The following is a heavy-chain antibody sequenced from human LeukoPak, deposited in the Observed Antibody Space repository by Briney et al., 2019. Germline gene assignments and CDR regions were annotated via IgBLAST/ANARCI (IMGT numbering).Heavy chain of an antibody. V-gene: IGHV4-31*03. D-gene: IGHD6-13*01. CDR2: IYYSGST. J-gene: IGHJ4*02. Sequence: SETLSLTCTVSGGSISSGGYYWSWIRQHPGKGLEWIGYIYYSGSTYYNPSLKSRVTISVDTSKNQFSLKLSSVTAADTAVYYCARIRRSLYSSRSYYFDYWGQGTLVTVSS. CDR1: GGSISSGGYY. CDR3: ARIRRSLYSSRSYYFDY.